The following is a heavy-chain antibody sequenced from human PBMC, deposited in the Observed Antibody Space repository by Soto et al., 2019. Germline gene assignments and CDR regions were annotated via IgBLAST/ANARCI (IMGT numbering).Heavy chain of an antibody. V-gene: IGHV1-18*01. J-gene: IGHJ6*02. CDR3: ASSYGDSYYYGMDV. Sequence: ASVKVSLKASGYTFTSYGISWVLQAPGQWFEWMGWISAYNGNTNYAQKFQGRVTMTTDTSTSTAYMELRSLRSDDTAVYYCASSYGDSYYYGMDVWGQGTTVTVSS. D-gene: IGHD4-17*01. CDR1: GYTFTSYG. CDR2: ISAYNGNT.